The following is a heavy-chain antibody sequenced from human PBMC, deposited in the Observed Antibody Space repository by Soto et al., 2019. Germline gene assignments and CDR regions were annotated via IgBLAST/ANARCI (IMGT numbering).Heavy chain of an antibody. CDR1: GFTVSNNY. D-gene: IGHD6-25*01. CDR2: IYSGGYA. V-gene: IGHV3-53*01. Sequence: EVQLVESGGGLIQPGGSLRLSCAVSGFTVSNNYMSWVRQAPGKGLEGVSVIYSGGYAAYGDSVKGRFTISRDNSKNTLYLQVKSRRAAAPAVFYWAGQRGGGGYWGQGTLVTVSS. J-gene: IGHJ4*02. CDR3: AGQRGGGGY.